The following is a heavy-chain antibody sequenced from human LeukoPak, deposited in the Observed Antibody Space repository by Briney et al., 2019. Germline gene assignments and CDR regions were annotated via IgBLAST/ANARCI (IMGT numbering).Heavy chain of an antibody. CDR1: GFTFSRSA. V-gene: IGHV3-73*01. D-gene: IGHD6-13*01. J-gene: IGHJ6*02. CDR3: TSVPGIAAAGTISHYYGMDV. CDR2: ISSKASSYAP. Sequence: GWSLKLSCAASGFTFSRSAMHWLRQASGKGLEWVGRISSKASSYAPACAASVKGRFTISRDDSKNMAYLQMTSLKTEDTAVYYCTSVPGIAAAGTISHYYGMDVWGQGNTVTVSS.